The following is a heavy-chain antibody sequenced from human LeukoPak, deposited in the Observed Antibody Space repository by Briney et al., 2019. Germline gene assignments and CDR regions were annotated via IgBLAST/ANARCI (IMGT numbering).Heavy chain of an antibody. CDR1: GYTFTGYY. D-gene: IGHD1-26*01. V-gene: IGHV1-2*04. CDR2: INPNSGGT. CDR3: ARAGIVGAKTLGLRSDFDI. Sequence: ASVKVSCKASGYTFTGYYMHWVRQAPGQGLEWMVWINPNSGGTNYAHKFQGWVTMTRDTSITTAYMGLSRLRSHDTAVYYCARAGIVGAKTLGLRSDFDIWGQGTMVTVSS. J-gene: IGHJ3*02.